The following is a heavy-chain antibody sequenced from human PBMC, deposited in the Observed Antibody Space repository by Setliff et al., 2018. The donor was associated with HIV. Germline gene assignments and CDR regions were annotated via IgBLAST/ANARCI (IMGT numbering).Heavy chain of an antibody. CDR1: GGSTSSYY. V-gene: IGHV4-59*12. CDR3: ARDRFGVPGDS. Sequence: SETLSLTCTVSGGSTSSYYWSWIRQPPGKGLEWIGYIYYSGTTNYNASLKSRLTMSVDTSKKQFSLTLASVTVADTAVYYCARDRFGVPGDSWGQGMLVTVSS. D-gene: IGHD3-16*01. J-gene: IGHJ4*02. CDR2: IYYSGTT.